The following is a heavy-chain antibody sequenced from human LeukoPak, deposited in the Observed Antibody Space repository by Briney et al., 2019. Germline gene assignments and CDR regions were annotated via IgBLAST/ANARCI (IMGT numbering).Heavy chain of an antibody. Sequence: SETLSLTCTVSSGSVSSGSYYWSWIRQPPGKGLEWIGYIYYSGSTNYNPSLKSRVTISVDTSKNQFSLKLSSVTAADTAVYYCARAVGYRSSTSCYVADYYYGMDVWGKGTTVTVSS. CDR2: IYYSGST. D-gene: IGHD2-2*01. CDR1: SGSVSSGSYY. J-gene: IGHJ6*04. V-gene: IGHV4-61*01. CDR3: ARAVGYRSSTSCYVADYYYGMDV.